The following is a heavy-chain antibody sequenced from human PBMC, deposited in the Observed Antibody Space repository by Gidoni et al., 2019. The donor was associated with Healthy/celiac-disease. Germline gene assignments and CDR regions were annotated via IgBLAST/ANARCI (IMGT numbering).Heavy chain of an antibody. CDR3: AKVGGDYGGNSDTSW. J-gene: IGHJ4*02. CDR2: ISYDGSNK. D-gene: IGHD4-17*01. V-gene: IGHV3-30*18. CDR1: GFTFSSYG. Sequence: QVQLVESGGGVVQPGRSLRLSCAASGFTFSSYGMHWVRQAPGKGLEWVAVISYDGSNKYYADSVKGRFTISRDNSKNTLYLQMNSLRAEDTAVYYCAKVGGDYGGNSDTSWWGQGTLVTVSS.